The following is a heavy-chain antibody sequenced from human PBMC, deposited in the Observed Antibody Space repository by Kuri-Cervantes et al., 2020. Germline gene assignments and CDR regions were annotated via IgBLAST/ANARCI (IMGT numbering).Heavy chain of an antibody. CDR3: ATLPRDSSGWYFSSYYGMDV. Sequence: GESQKTSWAASCFTFSSYAMGLVRQAPGKGLELVSAISGSGGSTYYADSVKGRFTISRDNSKNTLYLQMNSLRAEDTAVYYCATLPRDSSGWYFSSYYGMDVRGQGTTVTVSS. CDR2: ISGSGGST. CDR1: CFTFSSYA. V-gene: IGHV3-23*01. D-gene: IGHD6-19*01. J-gene: IGHJ6*02.